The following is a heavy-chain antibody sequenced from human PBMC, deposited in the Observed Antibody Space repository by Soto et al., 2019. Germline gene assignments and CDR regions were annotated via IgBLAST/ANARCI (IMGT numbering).Heavy chain of an antibody. D-gene: IGHD2-15*01. CDR2: ITPLENT. V-gene: IGHV4-30-2*06. CDR3: VRGGGNAPFEY. CDR1: GASISYSGYS. Sequence: QLRLQESGSGVVKTSESLSLTCTVFGASISYSGYSWSWIRQSPGRGLEWIGHITPLENTYFNPSFKCRVAMSIVRTKNHFSLKVTSMTAADKGRYLCVRGGGNAPFEYWGQGILVTVSS. J-gene: IGHJ4*02.